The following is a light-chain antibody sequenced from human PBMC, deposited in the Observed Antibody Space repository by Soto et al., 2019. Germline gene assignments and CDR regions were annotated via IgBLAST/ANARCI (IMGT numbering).Light chain of an antibody. Sequence: DIVLTQSPGTLSLSPGERATLSCRASQSVSSDYFAWYQQKPGQAPRLLIYGASNRATGISDRFSGSGSGTDFTLTISRLEPEDFAVYYCQQYGSSPQTFGPGTTVEIK. CDR1: QSVSSDY. J-gene: IGKJ1*01. V-gene: IGKV3-20*01. CDR3: QQYGSSPQT. CDR2: GAS.